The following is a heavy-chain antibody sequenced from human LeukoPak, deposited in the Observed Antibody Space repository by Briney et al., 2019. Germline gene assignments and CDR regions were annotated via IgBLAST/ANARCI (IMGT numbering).Heavy chain of an antibody. V-gene: IGHV3-7*01. D-gene: IGHD5-18*01. Sequence: GGSLRLSCAASGFTFSSYWMSWVRQAPGKGLEWVANIKQDGSEKYYVDSVKGRFTIFRDNAKNSLYLQMNSLRAEDTAVHYCARSVGYSYDYYFDYWGQGTLVTVSS. J-gene: IGHJ4*02. CDR1: GFTFSSYW. CDR3: ARSVGYSYDYYFDY. CDR2: IKQDGSEK.